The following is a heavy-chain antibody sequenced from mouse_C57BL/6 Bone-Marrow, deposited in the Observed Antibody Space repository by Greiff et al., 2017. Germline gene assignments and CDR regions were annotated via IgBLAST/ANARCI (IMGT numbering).Heavy chain of an antibody. CDR3: AKEGRLRPFYAMDY. Sequence: QVTLKESGPGLVQPSQSLSITCTVSGFSLTSYGVHWVRQSPGKGLEWLGVIWRGGSTDYNAAFMSRLSITKDNSKSQVFFKMNSLQADDTAIYYCAKEGRLRPFYAMDYWGQGTSVTVSS. D-gene: IGHD2-4*01. J-gene: IGHJ4*01. CDR1: GFSLTSYG. CDR2: IWRGGST. V-gene: IGHV2-5*01.